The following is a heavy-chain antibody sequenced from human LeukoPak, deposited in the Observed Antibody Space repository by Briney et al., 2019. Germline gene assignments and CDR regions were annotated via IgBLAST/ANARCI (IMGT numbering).Heavy chain of an antibody. CDR2: IYYSGST. CDR1: GGSISSYY. D-gene: IGHD4/OR15-4a*01. Sequence: PSETLSLTCTVSGGSISSYYWSWIRQPPGKGLEWIGYIYYSGSTNYNPSLKSRVTISVDTSKNQFSLKLSSVTAADTAVYYCARDMELGDALDIWGQGTMVTVSS. J-gene: IGHJ3*02. CDR3: ARDMELGDALDI. V-gene: IGHV4-59*01.